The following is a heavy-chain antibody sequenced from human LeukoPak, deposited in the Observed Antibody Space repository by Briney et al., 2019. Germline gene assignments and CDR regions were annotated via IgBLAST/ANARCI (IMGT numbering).Heavy chain of an antibody. CDR3: ARHRVVPAAIDFDY. V-gene: IGHV4-34*01. J-gene: IGHJ4*02. D-gene: IGHD2-2*02. Sequence: SETLSLTCAVYGGSFSGYYWSWIRQPPGKGLEWIGEINHSGSTNYNPSLKSRVTISVDTSKNQFSLKLSSVTAADTAVYYCARHRVVPAAIDFDYWGQGTLVTVSS. CDR1: GGSFSGYY. CDR2: INHSGST.